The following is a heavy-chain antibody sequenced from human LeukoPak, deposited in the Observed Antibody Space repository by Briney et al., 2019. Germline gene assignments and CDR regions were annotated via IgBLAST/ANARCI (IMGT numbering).Heavy chain of an antibody. Sequence: GGSLRLSCAASGFTFSSYGLHWVRQAPGKGLEWVAVIWYDGSNNYYADSVKGRFTISRDNSKNTLYLQMNSLRAEDTAVYYCSKNSRLYYYYSSARYNWFDPWGQGTLVTVSS. V-gene: IGHV3-33*06. D-gene: IGHD3-22*01. CDR2: IWYDGSNN. CDR1: GFTFSSYG. CDR3: SKNSRLYYYYSSARYNWFDP. J-gene: IGHJ5*02.